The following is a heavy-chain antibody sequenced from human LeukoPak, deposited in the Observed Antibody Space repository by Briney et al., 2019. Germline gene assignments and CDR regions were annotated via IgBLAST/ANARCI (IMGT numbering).Heavy chain of an antibody. Sequence: ASVKVSCKASGYTFTGYYMHWVRQAPGQGLEWMGWTNPNSGGTNYAQKFQGRVTMTRDTSISTAYMELSRLRSDDTAVYYCARAKSGEQQLVFELDYWGQGTLVTVSS. J-gene: IGHJ4*02. CDR3: ARAKSGEQQLVFELDY. CDR2: TNPNSGGT. V-gene: IGHV1-2*02. D-gene: IGHD6-13*01. CDR1: GYTFTGYY.